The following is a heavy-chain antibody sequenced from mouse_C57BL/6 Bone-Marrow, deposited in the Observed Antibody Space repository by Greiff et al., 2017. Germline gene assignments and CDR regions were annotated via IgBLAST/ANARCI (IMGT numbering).Heavy chain of an antibody. CDR2: IDPSDSYT. Sequence: QVQLQQPGAELVMPGASVKLSCKASGYTFTSYWMHWVKQRPGQGLEWIGEIDPSDSYTNYNQKFKGKSTLTVDTSSSTAYMQLSSLTSEDSAVYYCALYPYAMDYWGQGTSVTVSS. D-gene: IGHD2-1*01. CDR1: GYTFTSYW. CDR3: ALYPYAMDY. V-gene: IGHV1-69*01. J-gene: IGHJ4*01.